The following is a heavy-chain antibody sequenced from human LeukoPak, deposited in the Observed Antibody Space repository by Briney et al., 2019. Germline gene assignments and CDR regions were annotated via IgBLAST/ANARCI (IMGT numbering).Heavy chain of an antibody. D-gene: IGHD3-16*02. V-gene: IGHV4-34*01. CDR1: GGSFSGYY. CDR3: ASRPAVGGVIPFDY. Sequence: SETLSLTCAVYGGSFSGYYWSWIRQPPGKGLEWIGEINHSGSTNYNPSLKSRVTISVDTSKNQFSLKLSSVSAADTAVYYCASRPAVGGVIPFDYWGQGTLVTVSS. J-gene: IGHJ4*02. CDR2: INHSGST.